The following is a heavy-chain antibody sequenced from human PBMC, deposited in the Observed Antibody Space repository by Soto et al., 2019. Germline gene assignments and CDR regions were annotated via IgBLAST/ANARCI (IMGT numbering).Heavy chain of an antibody. V-gene: IGHV1-46*01. J-gene: IGHJ4*02. CDR3: AGVPTRRIVGATTTPSN. D-gene: IGHD1-26*01. Sequence: QVQLVQSGAEVKKPGASVKVSCKASGYTFTSYYMHWVRQAPGQGLEWMGIINPSGGSTSYAQKSQGRVTMTRDTTTGTVYMERSSLRSEHTAVYYWAGVPTRRIVGATTTPSNWGQGTLVTVSS. CDR1: GYTFTSYY. CDR2: INPSGGST.